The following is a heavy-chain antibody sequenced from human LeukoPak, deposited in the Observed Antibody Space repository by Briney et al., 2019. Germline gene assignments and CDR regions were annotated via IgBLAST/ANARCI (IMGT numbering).Heavy chain of an antibody. D-gene: IGHD5-24*01. Sequence: PGRSLRLSCAASGFTFSSYGMHWVRQAPGKGLEWVAVISYDGSNKYYADSVKGRFTISRDNSKNTVYLQMHSLRDEDTAVYYCAKGGEMATIEESDYWGQGTLVTVSS. CDR3: AKGGEMATIEESDY. CDR2: ISYDGSNK. CDR1: GFTFSSYG. J-gene: IGHJ4*02. V-gene: IGHV3-30*18.